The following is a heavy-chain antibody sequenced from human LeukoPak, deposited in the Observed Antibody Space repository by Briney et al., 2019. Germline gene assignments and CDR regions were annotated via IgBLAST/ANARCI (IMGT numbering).Heavy chain of an antibody. V-gene: IGHV4-39*07. J-gene: IGHJ4*02. D-gene: IGHD1-26*01. CDR2: IYYSGST. CDR3: ARDRGYSGSYRGHFDY. CDR1: GGSISSSSYY. Sequence: SETLSLTCTVSGGSISSSSYYWGWIRQPPGKGLEWIGSIYYSGSTYYNPSLKSRVTISVDTSKNQFSLKLSSVTAADTAVYYCARDRGYSGSYRGHFDYWGQGTLVTVSS.